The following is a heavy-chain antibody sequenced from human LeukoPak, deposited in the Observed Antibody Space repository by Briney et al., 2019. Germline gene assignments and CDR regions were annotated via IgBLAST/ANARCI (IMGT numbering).Heavy chain of an antibody. V-gene: IGHV4-39*07. CDR2: IYYSGST. Sequence: SETLSLTCTVSGGSISSSSYYWGWIRQPPGKGLEWIGSIYYSGSTYYNPSLKSRVTISVDTSKNQFSLKLTSVTAADTAVYFCARRGPPRTLLRGVKSGWFDPWGQGTLVTVSS. CDR3: ARRGPPRTLLRGVKSGWFDP. CDR1: GGSISSSSYY. J-gene: IGHJ5*02. D-gene: IGHD3-10*01.